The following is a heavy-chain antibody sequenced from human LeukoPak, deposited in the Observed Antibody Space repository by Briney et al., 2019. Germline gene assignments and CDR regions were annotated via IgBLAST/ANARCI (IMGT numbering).Heavy chain of an antibody. CDR3: ARHEYSGSYYGLSWFDP. Sequence: KASETLPLTCTVSSGSISSGDYYWGWIRQPPGKGLEWIASIYYSGSTYYNPSLKSRVTISVDTSKNQLSLKLSSLTAADTAVYYCARHEYSGSYYGLSWFDPWGQGTLVTVSS. CDR1: SGSISSGDYY. V-gene: IGHV4-39*01. CDR2: IYYSGST. J-gene: IGHJ5*02. D-gene: IGHD1-26*01.